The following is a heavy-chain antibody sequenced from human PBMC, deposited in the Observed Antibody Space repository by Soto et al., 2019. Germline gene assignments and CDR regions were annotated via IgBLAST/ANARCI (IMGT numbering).Heavy chain of an antibody. CDR3: ARDRNRPSITIFGVVLGQGGLDWFDP. D-gene: IGHD3-3*01. V-gene: IGHV1-18*01. CDR2: ISAYNGNT. CDR1: GYTFTSYG. J-gene: IGHJ5*02. Sequence: ASVKVSCKASGYTFTSYGISWVRQAPGQGLEWMGWISAYNGNTNYAQKLQGRVTMTTDTSTSTACMELRSLRSDDTAVYYCARDRNRPSITIFGVVLGQGGLDWFDPWGQGTLVTVSS.